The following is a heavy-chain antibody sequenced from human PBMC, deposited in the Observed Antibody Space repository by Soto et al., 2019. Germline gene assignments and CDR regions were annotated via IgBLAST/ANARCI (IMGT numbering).Heavy chain of an antibody. V-gene: IGHV3-21*01. CDR2: ISSSSSYI. CDR1: GFTFSSYS. D-gene: IGHD6-19*01. CDR3: AREVASSGWPASYYGMDV. J-gene: IGHJ6*02. Sequence: EVQLVESGGGLVKPGGSLRLSCAASGFTFSSYSMNWVRQAPGKRLEWVSSISSSSSYIYYADSVKGRFTISRDNAKNSLYLQMNSLRAEDTAVYYCAREVASSGWPASYYGMDVWGQGTTVTVSS.